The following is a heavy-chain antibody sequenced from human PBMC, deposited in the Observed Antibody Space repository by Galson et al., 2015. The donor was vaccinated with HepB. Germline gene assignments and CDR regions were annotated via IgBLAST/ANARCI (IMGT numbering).Heavy chain of an antibody. CDR1: GFTFSSYT. D-gene: IGHD4-17*01. V-gene: IGHV3-48*02. J-gene: IGHJ3*02. Sequence: SLRLSCAASGFTFSSYTMNWVRQAPGKGLEWVSSISGSYTIYYADSVKGRFTISRDNAKNSLYLQMNSLRDEDTAVYYCARDYFGDYYGVIWGKGTKVTVSS. CDR3: ARDYFGDYYGVI. CDR2: ISGSYTI.